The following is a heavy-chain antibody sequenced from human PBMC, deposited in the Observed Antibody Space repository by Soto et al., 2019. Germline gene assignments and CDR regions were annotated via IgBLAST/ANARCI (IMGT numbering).Heavy chain of an antibody. CDR1: GHTLTDFS. Sequence: QVQLVQSGAEVKKPGASVTVSCKVSGHTLTDFSMHWMRQAPGKGLEWMGGFNPETGETTYAQRFQGRVTMTEDRATDTAYMELRRLTSDDTAMYYCATNPRTTIIIFGWFDPWGQGTLVTVSP. V-gene: IGHV1-24*01. CDR3: ATNPRTTIIIFGWFDP. J-gene: IGHJ5*02. CDR2: FNPETGET. D-gene: IGHD3-9*01.